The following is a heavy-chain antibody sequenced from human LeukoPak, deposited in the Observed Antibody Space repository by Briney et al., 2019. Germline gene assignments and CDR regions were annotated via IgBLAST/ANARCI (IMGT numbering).Heavy chain of an antibody. CDR2: INHSGST. Sequence: SGTLSLTCAVYGGSFSGYYWSWIRQPPGKGLEWIGEINHSGSTNYNPSLKSRVTISVDTSKNQFSLKLSSVTAADTAVYYCARSPPRYYGSGSYFDYWGQGTLVTVSS. CDR3: ARSPPRYYGSGSYFDY. D-gene: IGHD3-10*01. J-gene: IGHJ4*02. V-gene: IGHV4-34*01. CDR1: GGSFSGYY.